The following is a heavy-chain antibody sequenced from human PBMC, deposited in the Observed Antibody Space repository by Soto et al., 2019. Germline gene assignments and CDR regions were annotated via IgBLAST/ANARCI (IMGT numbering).Heavy chain of an antibody. V-gene: IGHV1-69*01. J-gene: IGHJ6*02. Sequence: QVQLVQSGAEVKKPGSSVKVSCKASGGTFSSYAISWVRQAPGQGLEWMGGIIPIFGTANYAQKFQGSVTITADESTSTAYMELSSLRSEDTAVYYCARDLFSGSGQGYYYYGMAVWGQGTTVTVSS. D-gene: IGHD3-10*01. CDR3: ARDLFSGSGQGYYYYGMAV. CDR1: GGTFSSYA. CDR2: IIPIFGTA.